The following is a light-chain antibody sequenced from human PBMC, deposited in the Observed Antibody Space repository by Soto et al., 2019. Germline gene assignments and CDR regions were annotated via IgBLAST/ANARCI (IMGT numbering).Light chain of an antibody. Sequence: EIVLTQSPGTLSLSPGERATLSCRASQSVSSSYLAWYQQKPGQAPRLLIYGASSRATGIPDMFSVSGSETDLPLTISRLEPEDFAVYYCQPYGSSPLLTFGGGTKVEIK. CDR3: QPYGSSPLLT. CDR1: QSVSSSY. J-gene: IGKJ4*01. V-gene: IGKV3-20*01. CDR2: GAS.